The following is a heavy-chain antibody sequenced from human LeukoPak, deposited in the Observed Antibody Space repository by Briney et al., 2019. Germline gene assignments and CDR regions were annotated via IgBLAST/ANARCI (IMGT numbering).Heavy chain of an antibody. D-gene: IGHD1-26*01. CDR3: ARAPGGSLYYYYMDV. CDR2: IIPIFGTA. Sequence: ASVKVSCKASRGTFSSYAISWVRQAPGQGLEWMGGIIPIFGTANYAQKFQGRVTITADESTSTAYMELSSLRSEDTAVYYCARAPGGSLYYYYMDVWGKGTTVTVSS. V-gene: IGHV1-69*13. J-gene: IGHJ6*03. CDR1: RGTFSSYA.